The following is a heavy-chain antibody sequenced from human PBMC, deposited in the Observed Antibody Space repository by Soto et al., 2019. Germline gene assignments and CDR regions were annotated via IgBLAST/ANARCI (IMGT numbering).Heavy chain of an antibody. CDR3: ARNRYCSSTSCSEYYYYYYGMDV. CDR2: IIPIFGTA. CDR1: GGTFSSYA. D-gene: IGHD2-2*01. V-gene: IGHV1-69*13. Sequence: ASGKVSCKASGGTFSSYAISWVRQAPGQGLEWMGGIIPIFGTANYAQKFQGRVTITADESTSTAYMELSSLRSEDTAVYYCARNRYCSSTSCSEYYYYYYGMDVWGQGTTAPVSS. J-gene: IGHJ6*02.